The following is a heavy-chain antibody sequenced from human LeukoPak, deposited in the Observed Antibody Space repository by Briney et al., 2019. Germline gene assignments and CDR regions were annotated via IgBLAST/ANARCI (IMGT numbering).Heavy chain of an antibody. J-gene: IGHJ4*02. CDR1: GGTFSSYA. Sequence: ASVKVSCKASGGTFSSYAISWVRQAPGQGLEWMGRIIPIFGTANYAQKFQGRVTITTDESTSTAYMELSSLRSEDTAVYYCARDRGSYYTHFDYWGQGTLVTVSS. D-gene: IGHD1-26*01. CDR3: ARDRGSYYTHFDY. CDR2: IIPIFGTA. V-gene: IGHV1-69*05.